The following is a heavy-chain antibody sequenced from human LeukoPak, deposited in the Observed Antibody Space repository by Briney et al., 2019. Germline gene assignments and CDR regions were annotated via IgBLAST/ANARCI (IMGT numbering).Heavy chain of an antibody. CDR2: IVVGSGNT. V-gene: IGHV1-58*02. Sequence: SVKVSCKASGFTFTSSAMQWVRQARGQRLEWIGWIVVGSGNTNYAQKFQERVTITRDMSTSTAYMELSSLRSEDTAVYYCANGNPYVWGSYDYWGQGTLVTVSS. D-gene: IGHD3-16*01. J-gene: IGHJ4*02. CDR1: GFTFTSSA. CDR3: ANGNPYVWGSYDY.